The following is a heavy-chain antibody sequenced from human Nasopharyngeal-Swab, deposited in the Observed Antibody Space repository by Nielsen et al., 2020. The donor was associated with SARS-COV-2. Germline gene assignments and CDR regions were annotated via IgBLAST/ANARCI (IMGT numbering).Heavy chain of an antibody. J-gene: IGHJ4*02. CDR2: ISSSSSTI. CDR1: GITFNSYS. CDR3: AREGYGDYAYYFDY. V-gene: IGHV3-48*01. D-gene: IGHD4-17*01. Sequence: GEALKISCAASGITFNSYSMNWVRQAPGKGLEWVSYISSSSSTIYYADSVKGRFTISRDNAKNSLYLQMNSLRAEDTAVYYCAREGYGDYAYYFDYWGQGTLVTVSS.